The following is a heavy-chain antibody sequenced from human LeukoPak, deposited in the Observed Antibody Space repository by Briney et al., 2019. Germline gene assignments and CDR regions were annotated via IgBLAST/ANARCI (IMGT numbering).Heavy chain of an antibody. Sequence: SETLSLTCTVSGGSISSGGYSRSWIRQHPGKGLEWIGYIYYSGSTYYNPSLKSRVTISVDTSKNQFSLKLSSVTAADTAVYYCARYFSGDGYNYVDYWGQGTLVTVSS. CDR2: IYYSGST. J-gene: IGHJ4*02. CDR1: GGSISSGGYS. V-gene: IGHV4-61*08. CDR3: ARYFSGDGYNYVDY. D-gene: IGHD5-24*01.